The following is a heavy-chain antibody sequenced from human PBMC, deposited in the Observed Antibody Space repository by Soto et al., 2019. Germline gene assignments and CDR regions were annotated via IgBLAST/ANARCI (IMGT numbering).Heavy chain of an antibody. V-gene: IGHV4-59*01. CDR1: GGSISSYY. CDR2: IYYSGST. J-gene: IGHJ5*02. D-gene: IGHD3-16*02. CDR3: ARAKLSRSWWFDP. Sequence: SETLSLTCTVSGGSISSYYWSWIRQPPGKGLEWIGYIYYSGSTNYNPSLKSRVTISVDTSKNQFSLKLSSVTAADTAVYYCARAKLSRSWWFDPWGQGPLVTVPS.